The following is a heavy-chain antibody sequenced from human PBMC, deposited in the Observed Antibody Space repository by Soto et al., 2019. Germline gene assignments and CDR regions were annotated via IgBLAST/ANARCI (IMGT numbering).Heavy chain of an antibody. J-gene: IGHJ4*02. V-gene: IGHV3-23*01. D-gene: IGHD3-10*01. Sequence: GGSLRLSCAASGFTFSSYAMSWVRQAPGKGLEWVSAISGSGGSTYYADSVKGRFTISRDNSKNTLYLQINSLRAEDTAVYYCAKGGFEYYGSGSYYTRNYWGQGTLVTVSS. CDR2: ISGSGGST. CDR3: AKGGFEYYGSGSYYTRNY. CDR1: GFTFSSYA.